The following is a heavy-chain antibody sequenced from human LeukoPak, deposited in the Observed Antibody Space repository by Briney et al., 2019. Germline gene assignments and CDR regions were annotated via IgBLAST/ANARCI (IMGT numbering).Heavy chain of an antibody. CDR2: IKSDGSST. CDR3: ARGTGNYYGY. D-gene: IGHD3/OR15-3a*01. Sequence: GGSLRLSCAASGFTFSSYAMSWVRQAPGKGLVWVSRIKSDGSSTSYADSVKGRFTITRDSAKNTLYLQMNSLRAEDTAVCYCARGTGNYYGYWGQGTLVTVSS. CDR1: GFTFSSYA. J-gene: IGHJ4*02. V-gene: IGHV3-74*01.